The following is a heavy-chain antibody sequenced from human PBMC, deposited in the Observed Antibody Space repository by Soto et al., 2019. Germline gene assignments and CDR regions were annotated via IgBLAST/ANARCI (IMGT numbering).Heavy chain of an antibody. Sequence: SGPRLVNPTQTLTLTCTFSGFSLSTREVGVGWIRQPPGKALEWLALIYWNDDKRYSPSLKSRLTITKDTSKNQVVLTMTNMDPVDTATYYCAHTIADQSLRYYFDEWGQGTLVTVS. CDR3: AHTIADQSLRYYFDE. D-gene: IGHD6-13*01. CDR1: GFSLSTREVG. V-gene: IGHV2-5*01. J-gene: IGHJ4*02. CDR2: IYWNDDK.